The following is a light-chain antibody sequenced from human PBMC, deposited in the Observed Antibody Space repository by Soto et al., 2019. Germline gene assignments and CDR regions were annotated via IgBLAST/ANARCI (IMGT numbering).Light chain of an antibody. V-gene: IGKV3-15*01. CDR1: HSVNSH. CDR3: QQYNNWPLT. CDR2: GAS. Sequence: MMMTQSPATLSVSPGERVTLSCRTSHSVNSHVAWYQQKPGQAPRLLIFGASSRATGIPARFSGSGSGTEFTLTINSLQSEDFAVYYCQQYNNWPLTFGGGTKVDIK. J-gene: IGKJ4*01.